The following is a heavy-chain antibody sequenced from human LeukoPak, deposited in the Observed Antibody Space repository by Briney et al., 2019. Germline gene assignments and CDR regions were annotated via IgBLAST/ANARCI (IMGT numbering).Heavy chain of an antibody. V-gene: IGHV3-30*18. CDR2: ISYDGSNK. J-gene: IGHJ5*02. D-gene: IGHD2-15*01. Sequence: PGRSLRLSCAASGFTFSSYGMHWVRQAPGKRLEWVAVISYDGSNKYYADSVKGRFTISRDNSKNTLYLQMNSLRAEDTAVYYCAKDQGGGWFDPWGQGTLVTVSS. CDR3: AKDQGGGWFDP. CDR1: GFTFSSYG.